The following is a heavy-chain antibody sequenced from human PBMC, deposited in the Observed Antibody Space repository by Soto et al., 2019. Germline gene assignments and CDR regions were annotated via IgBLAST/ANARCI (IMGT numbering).Heavy chain of an antibody. CDR2: IIPIFGTA. D-gene: IGHD6-6*01. V-gene: IGHV1-69*13. J-gene: IGHJ4*02. Sequence: ASVKVSCKASGGTFSSYAISWVRQAPGQGLEWMGGIIPIFGTANYAQKFQGRVTITADESTSTAYMELSSLRSEDTAVYYCARRGVEYSSSYEDYWGQGALVTVSS. CDR1: GGTFSSYA. CDR3: ARRGVEYSSSYEDY.